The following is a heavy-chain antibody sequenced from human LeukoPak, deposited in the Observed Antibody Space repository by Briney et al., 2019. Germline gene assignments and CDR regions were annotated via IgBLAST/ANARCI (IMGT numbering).Heavy chain of an antibody. Sequence: SETLSLTCNVSGGTISSSSYYWGCIRQPPGKGLEWIGSIYYIGSTYYNPSLKSRVTISVDTSKNQFSLMLSSVTAADTALYYWARILVQDTDSSGYCPPSDFYNWGQVT. J-gene: IGHJ4*02. CDR3: ARILVQDTDSSGYCPPSDFYN. V-gene: IGHV4-39*07. CDR1: GGTISSSSYY. CDR2: IYYIGST. D-gene: IGHD3-22*01.